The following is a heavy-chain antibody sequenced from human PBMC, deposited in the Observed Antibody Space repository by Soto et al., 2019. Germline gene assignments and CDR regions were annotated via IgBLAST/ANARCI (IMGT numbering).Heavy chain of an antibody. CDR1: GAPFSGYY. Sequence: SETLSLTCAVYGAPFSGYYWTWIRQPPGKGLEWIGEINHTGSPKYNPSLKSRVTISLDTSKNQFSLSLRSVTAADTAVYYCARGREIFGAVTPFEYWGQRTKVTV. D-gene: IGHD3-3*01. J-gene: IGHJ4*02. CDR3: ARGREIFGAVTPFEY. V-gene: IGHV4-34*01. CDR2: INHTGSP.